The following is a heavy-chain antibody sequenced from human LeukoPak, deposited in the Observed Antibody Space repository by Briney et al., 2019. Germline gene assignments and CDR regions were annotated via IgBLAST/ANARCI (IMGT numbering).Heavy chain of an antibody. CDR2: IKQDGSDK. CDR3: ARWATSFDL. Sequence: GGSLRPSCAASGFTFGNYWMSWVRQAPGKGLEWVADIKQDGSDKYYVDSVTGRFTISRDNAENSLYLQMNSLRAEDTAVYYCARWATSFDLWGQGTLVTVSS. V-gene: IGHV3-7*01. CDR1: GFTFGNYW. D-gene: IGHD6-6*01. J-gene: IGHJ4*02.